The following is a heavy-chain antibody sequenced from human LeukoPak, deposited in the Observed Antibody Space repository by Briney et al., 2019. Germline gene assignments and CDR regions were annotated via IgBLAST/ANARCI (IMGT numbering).Heavy chain of an antibody. CDR3: ARGSITKYSGYDY. CDR1: GGSFSGYY. CDR2: INHSGST. Sequence: SETLSLTCAVYGGSFSGYYWSWIRQPPGKGLEWIGEINHSGSTNYNPSLKSRVTISVDTSKNQFSLKLSSVTAADTAVYYCARGSITKYSGYDYWGQGTLVTVSS. J-gene: IGHJ4*02. D-gene: IGHD5-12*01. V-gene: IGHV4-34*01.